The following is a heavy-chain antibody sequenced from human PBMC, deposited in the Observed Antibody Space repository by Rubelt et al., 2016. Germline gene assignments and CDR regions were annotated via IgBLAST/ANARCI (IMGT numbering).Heavy chain of an antibody. CDR2: INNSRST. Sequence: QVQLQQWGAGLLKPSETLSLTCAVYGGSFSGYYWSWIRQPPGQGLEWIGEINNSRSTNYNPSLKSRVTISVDTSKTRFSLKLSSVPAADTAVYYCARGLARAAAAPRRLWFDPWGQGTLVTVSS. D-gene: IGHD6-13*01. V-gene: IGHV4-34*01. CDR1: GGSFSGYY. J-gene: IGHJ5*02. CDR3: ARGLARAAAAPRRLWFDP.